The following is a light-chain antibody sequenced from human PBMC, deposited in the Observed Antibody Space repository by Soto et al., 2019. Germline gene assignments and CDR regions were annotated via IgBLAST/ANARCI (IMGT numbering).Light chain of an antibody. Sequence: NLMLTQPHSVSESPGKTVTISCTRSSGSIASNYVQWYQQRPGSSPSIVIYEDDQRPSGVPDRFSGSIDSSSSSASLTISGLKTEDEADYYCQSYDSDTVIFGGGTKLTVL. CDR3: QSYDSDTVI. CDR1: SGSIASNY. J-gene: IGLJ2*01. CDR2: EDD. V-gene: IGLV6-57*01.